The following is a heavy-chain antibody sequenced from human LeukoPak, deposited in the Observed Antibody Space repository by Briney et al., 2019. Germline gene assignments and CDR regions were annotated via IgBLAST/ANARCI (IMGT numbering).Heavy chain of an antibody. D-gene: IGHD5-24*01. CDR2: IYSSGGNI. CDR3: AREGADGYNVGFDY. J-gene: IGHJ4*02. Sequence: SGGSLRLSCAASGFTFSSYEMNWVRRAPGKGLEWVSYIYSSGGNIYYADSVKGRFTISRDNAKNSLYLQMNSLRVEDTAVYYCAREGADGYNVGFDYWGQGTLVTVSS. CDR1: GFTFSSYE. V-gene: IGHV3-48*03.